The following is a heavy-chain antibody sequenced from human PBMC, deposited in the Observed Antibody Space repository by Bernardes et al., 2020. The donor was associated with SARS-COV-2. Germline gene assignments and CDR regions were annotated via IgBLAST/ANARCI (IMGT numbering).Heavy chain of an antibody. J-gene: IGHJ4*02. V-gene: IGHV4-39*01. CDR1: GGSMSSSIYY. CDR3: ARPRAAAGFFDY. D-gene: IGHD6-13*01. CDR2: IYYSGGT. Sequence: SETLSLTCTVSGGSMSSSIYYWGWIRQSPGKGLEWIGSIYYSGGTYYNPSLKSRATISLDTSKSQFSLNLSSLTAADTAVYYCARPRAAAGFFDYWGQGSLVTVSS.